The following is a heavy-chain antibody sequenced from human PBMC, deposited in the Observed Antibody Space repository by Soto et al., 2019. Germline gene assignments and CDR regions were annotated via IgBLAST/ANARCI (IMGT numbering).Heavy chain of an antibody. Sequence: ASVKVSCKASGYTFTRYGTSWVLQAPGQGLEWMGWISAYNSNTKYAQKFQGRVTMTTDTSTSTAYMELRSLRSDDTAVYYCARDQRYYYDSSGFYRWDHWGQGTLVTVSS. CDR2: ISAYNSNT. J-gene: IGHJ4*02. D-gene: IGHD3-22*01. CDR1: GYTFTRYG. V-gene: IGHV1-18*01. CDR3: ARDQRYYYDSSGFYRWDH.